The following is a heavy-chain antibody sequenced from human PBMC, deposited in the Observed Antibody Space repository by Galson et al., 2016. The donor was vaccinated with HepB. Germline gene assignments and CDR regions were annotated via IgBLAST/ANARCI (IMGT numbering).Heavy chain of an antibody. D-gene: IGHD4-11*01. V-gene: IGHV2-5*01. CDR2: IYWNDNK. Sequence: PALVKPTQTLTLTCTFSGFSLSTNGVGVGWVCRSPGKALEWLALIYWNDNKRYSPSLNDRLTITKDTSKNQVVLTMTNMDPVDTATYYCVRRRWDYNHYFDYWGQGTLVTASS. J-gene: IGHJ4*02. CDR3: VRRRWDYNHYFDY. CDR1: GFSLSTNGVG.